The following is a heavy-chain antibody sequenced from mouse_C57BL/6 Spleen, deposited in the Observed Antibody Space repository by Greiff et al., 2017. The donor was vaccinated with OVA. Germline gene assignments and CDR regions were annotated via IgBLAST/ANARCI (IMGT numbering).Heavy chain of an antibody. J-gene: IGHJ3*01. CDR2: IYPSDSET. CDR3: ARGGKGSWFAY. CDR1: GYTFTSYW. Sequence: QVQLQQPGAELVRPGSSVKLSCKASGYTFTSYWMDWVQQRPGQGLEWIGNIYPSDSETHYNQKFKDKATLTVDKSTSTAYMQLSSLTSEDSAVYYCARGGKGSWFAYWGQGTLVTVSA. V-gene: IGHV1-61*01.